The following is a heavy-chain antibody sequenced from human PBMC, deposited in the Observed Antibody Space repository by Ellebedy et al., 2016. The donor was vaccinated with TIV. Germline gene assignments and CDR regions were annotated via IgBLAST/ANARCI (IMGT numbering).Heavy chain of an antibody. CDR2: ISGSGGST. J-gene: IGHJ4*02. Sequence: GGSLRLXCAASGFTFSSYAMSWVRQAPGKGLEWVSAISGSGGSTYYADSVKGRFTISRDNSKNTLYLQMNSLRAEDTAVYYCAKEMGRRLYGDYVGACDYWGQGTLVTVSS. V-gene: IGHV3-23*01. CDR1: GFTFSSYA. D-gene: IGHD4-17*01. CDR3: AKEMGRRLYGDYVGACDY.